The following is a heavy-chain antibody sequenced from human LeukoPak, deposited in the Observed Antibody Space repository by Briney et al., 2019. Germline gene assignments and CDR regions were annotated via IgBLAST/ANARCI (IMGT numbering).Heavy chain of an antibody. CDR2: IIPILGIA. J-gene: IGHJ5*02. V-gene: IGHV1-69*04. CDR3: ARAGSYSSSWYWFDP. Sequence: SVKVSCKASGGTFSSYAISWVRQAPGQGLEWMGRIIPILGIANYAQKFQGRVTITADKSTSTAYMELSSLRSEDTAVYYCARAGSYSSSWYWFDPWGQGALVTVSS. CDR1: GGTFSSYA. D-gene: IGHD6-13*01.